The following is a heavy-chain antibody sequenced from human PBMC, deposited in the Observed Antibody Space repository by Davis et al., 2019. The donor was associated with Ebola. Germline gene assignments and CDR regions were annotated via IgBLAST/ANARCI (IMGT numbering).Heavy chain of an antibody. CDR3: AAAVDDYGDYGEQNDAFDI. V-gene: IGHV1-46*01. D-gene: IGHD4-17*01. Sequence: ASVKVSCKASGYTFTSYYMHWVRQAPGQGLEWMGIINPSGGSTSYAQKFQGRVTMTRDTSTSTVYMELSSLRSEDTAVYYCAAAVDDYGDYGEQNDAFDIWGQGTMVTVSS. CDR2: INPSGGST. J-gene: IGHJ3*02. CDR1: GYTFTSYY.